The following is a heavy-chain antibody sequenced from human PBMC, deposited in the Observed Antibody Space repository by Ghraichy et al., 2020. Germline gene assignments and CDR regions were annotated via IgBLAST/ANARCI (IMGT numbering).Heavy chain of an antibody. CDR2: IYTSGST. D-gene: IGHD5-12*01. J-gene: IGHJ5*02. CDR1: GGSISSGSYY. V-gene: IGHV4-61*02. CDR3: AGYSGYDDIGTPFDP. Sequence: SETLSLTCTVSGGSISSGSYYWSWIRQPAGKGLEWIGRIYTSGSTNYNPSLKSRVTISVDTSKNQFSLKLSSVTAADTAVYYCAGYSGYDDIGTPFDPWGQGTLVTVSS.